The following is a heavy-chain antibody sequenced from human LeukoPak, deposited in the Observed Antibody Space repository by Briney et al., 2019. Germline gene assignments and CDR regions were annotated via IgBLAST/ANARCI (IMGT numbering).Heavy chain of an antibody. D-gene: IGHD6-6*01. J-gene: IGHJ3*02. CDR2: IYTSGST. Sequence: SETLSLTCTVSGGSISSSSYYWGWIRQPPGKGLEWIGRIYTSGSTNYNPSLKSRVTISVDTSKNQFSLNLSSVTAADTAVYYCARVGTARDYGAFDIWGQGTMVTVSS. V-gene: IGHV4-39*07. CDR3: ARVGTARDYGAFDI. CDR1: GGSISSSSYY.